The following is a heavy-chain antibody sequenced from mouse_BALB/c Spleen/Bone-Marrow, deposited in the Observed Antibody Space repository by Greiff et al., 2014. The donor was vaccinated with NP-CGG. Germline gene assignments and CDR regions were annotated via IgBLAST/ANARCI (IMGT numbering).Heavy chain of an antibody. J-gene: IGHJ4*01. CDR1: DYSFTDYY. D-gene: IGHD1-1*01. CDR3: ARSEGIYYYGSSYALDY. CDR2: XXXYNGAT. Sequence: ASVKISCKASDYSFTDYYMHWXKXXXXKSLEXXXXXXXYNGATSYNQKFKGKATFTVDTSSSTAYMQFSSLTXEDSAVYYCARSEGIYYYGSSYALDYWGQGTSVTVSS. V-gene: IGHV1S34*01.